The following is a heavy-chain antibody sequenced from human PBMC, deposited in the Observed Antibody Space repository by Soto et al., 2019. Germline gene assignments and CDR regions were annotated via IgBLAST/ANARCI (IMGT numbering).Heavy chain of an antibody. D-gene: IGHD6-13*01. CDR1: GGSISSGPYS. V-gene: IGHV4-39*07. CDR3: ARARATIAAAAIFDP. Sequence: SETLSLTCTVSGGSISSGPYSWGWIRQPPGKGLEWIGDVYRSGSTYYNPSLESRLTISVDKSKNQFSLKLTSVTAADTAVYYCARARATIAAAAIFDPWGQGTLVTVSS. CDR2: VYRSGST. J-gene: IGHJ5*02.